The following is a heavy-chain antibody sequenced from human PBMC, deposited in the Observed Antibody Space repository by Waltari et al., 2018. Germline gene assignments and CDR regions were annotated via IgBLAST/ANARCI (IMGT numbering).Heavy chain of an antibody. CDR2: MNPNSGNT. J-gene: IGHJ4*02. Sequence: QVQLVQSGAEVKKPGASVKVSCKASGYTFTSYDINWVRQATGQGLEWMGWMNPNSGNTGYAQKFQGRVPMTRNTSISTAYMELSSLRSEDTAVYYCARGIAVAGTRRGGPGPGYWGQGTLVTVSS. CDR1: GYTFTSYD. CDR3: ARGIAVAGTRRGGPGPGY. D-gene: IGHD6-19*01. V-gene: IGHV1-8*01.